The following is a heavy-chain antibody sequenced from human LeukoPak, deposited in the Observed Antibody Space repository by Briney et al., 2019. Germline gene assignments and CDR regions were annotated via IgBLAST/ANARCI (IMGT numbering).Heavy chain of an antibody. J-gene: IGHJ4*02. D-gene: IGHD6-13*01. CDR1: GYTFTGYY. Sequence: ASVKVSCKASGYTFTGYYMHWVRQAPGQGLEWMGWINPNSGGTNYAQKFQGRVTMTRDTFISTAYMELSRLRSDDTAVYYCARARPFPYSSSWYPFDYWGQGTLVTVSS. CDR2: INPNSGGT. V-gene: IGHV1-2*02. CDR3: ARARPFPYSSSWYPFDY.